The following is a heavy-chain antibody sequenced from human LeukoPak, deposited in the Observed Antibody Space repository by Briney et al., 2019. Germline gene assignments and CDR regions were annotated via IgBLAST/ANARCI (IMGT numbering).Heavy chain of an antibody. CDR2: VYYTGAS. J-gene: IGHJ4*02. V-gene: IGHV4-39*07. Sequence: KPSETLSLTCTVSGGSISSSSYYWGWIRQPPGKGLEWIGSVYYTGASFYTPSLKSRVTISFDASKNQFSLKLTSVTAADTAVYYCARRVGYCNSNGCPPFDYWGQGTLVTVSS. CDR1: GGSISSSSYY. CDR3: ARRVGYCNSNGCPPFDY. D-gene: IGHD2/OR15-2a*01.